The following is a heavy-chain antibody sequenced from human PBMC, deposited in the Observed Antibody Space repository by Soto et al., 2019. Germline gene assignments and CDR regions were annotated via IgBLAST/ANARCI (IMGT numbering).Heavy chain of an antibody. J-gene: IGHJ4*02. CDR3: ATYRRGEGGRGY. CDR2: DYSDST. Sequence: QVQLQESGPGLVKPSETLSLTCTVSGGSVSSHHWTWIRQPPGKGLEWIGDYSDSTSYSPSLKSRDTISADTSKNQFSLKLSSVPATAAAFYYCATYRRGEGGRGYWGQGTLVTVSS. D-gene: IGHD3-16*01. CDR1: GGSVSSHH. V-gene: IGHV4-59*08.